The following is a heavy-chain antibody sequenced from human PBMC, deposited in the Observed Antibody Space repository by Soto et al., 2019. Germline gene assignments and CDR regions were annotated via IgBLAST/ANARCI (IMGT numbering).Heavy chain of an antibody. CDR3: AAKLGTTHYFDF. Sequence: QVQLQESGPGLVQPSQTLSLTCSVSGDPVSSGSYYWTWVRQHPVRGLEWIGYIYHTGSTYYNPSLQSRLIMSIDTSKNLFSLLLYSVTAADTAVYFCAAKLGTTHYFDFWGQGSLVAVSS. CDR1: GDPVSSGSYY. V-gene: IGHV4-31*03. D-gene: IGHD7-27*01. CDR2: IYHTGST. J-gene: IGHJ4*02.